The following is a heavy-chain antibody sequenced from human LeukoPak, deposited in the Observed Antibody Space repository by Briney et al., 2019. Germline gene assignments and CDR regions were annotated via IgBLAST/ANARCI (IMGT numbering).Heavy chain of an antibody. V-gene: IGHV4-61*02. CDR3: AREVATIFGVPLGIDYYYYMDV. D-gene: IGHD5-12*01. Sequence: SETLSLTCTVSGGSISSSSYYWSWIRQPAGRGLEWIGRIYTSGSTNYNPSLKSRVTMSVDTSKNQFSLKLSSVTAADTAVYYCAREVATIFGVPLGIDYYYYMDVWGKGTTVTVSS. J-gene: IGHJ6*03. CDR1: GGSISSSSYY. CDR2: IYTSGST.